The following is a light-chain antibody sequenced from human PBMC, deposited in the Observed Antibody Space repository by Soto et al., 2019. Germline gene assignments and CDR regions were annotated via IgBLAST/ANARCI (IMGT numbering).Light chain of an antibody. CDR2: DAS. CDR3: EQYKSYQWT. Sequence: DIQMTQSPSTLSASVGDRVTITCRASQSISSWLAWYQQKPGKAPKLLIYDASSLESRVPSRFSGSGSGTEFTLTISSLQPYDFATYYSEQYKSYQWTFGQGTKVEIK. J-gene: IGKJ1*01. V-gene: IGKV1-5*01. CDR1: QSISSW.